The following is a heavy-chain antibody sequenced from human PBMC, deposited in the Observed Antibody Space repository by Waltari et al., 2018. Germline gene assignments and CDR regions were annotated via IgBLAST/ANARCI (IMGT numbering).Heavy chain of an antibody. CDR1: GGSFSGYY. J-gene: IGHJ6*02. Sequence: QVQLQQWGAGLLKPSETLSLTCAVYGGSFSGYYWSWIRQPPGKGLEWIGEINHSGRTNYNPSLKSRVTISVDTSKNQFSLKLSSVTAADTAVYYWARASVAGNEGNYYYYGMDVWGQGTTVTVSS. V-gene: IGHV4-34*01. D-gene: IGHD6-19*01. CDR2: INHSGRT. CDR3: ARASVAGNEGNYYYYGMDV.